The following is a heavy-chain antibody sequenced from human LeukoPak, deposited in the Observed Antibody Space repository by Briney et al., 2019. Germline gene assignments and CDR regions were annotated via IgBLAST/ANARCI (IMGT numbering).Heavy chain of an antibody. CDR3: ARDSSSWYSSGAGWFDS. V-gene: IGHV4-4*07. D-gene: IGHD6-13*01. Sequence: SETLSLTCTVSGGSISSYYWSWIRQPAGKGLEWIGRIYTSGSTNYNPSLKSRVTMSVDTSKNQFSLKLSSVTAADTAVYYCARDSSSWYSSGAGWFDSWGQGTLVTVSS. CDR1: GGSISSYY. J-gene: IGHJ5*01. CDR2: IYTSGST.